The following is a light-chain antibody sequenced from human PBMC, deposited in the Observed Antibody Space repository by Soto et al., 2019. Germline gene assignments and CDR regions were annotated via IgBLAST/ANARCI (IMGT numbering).Light chain of an antibody. V-gene: IGKV3D-20*01. CDR1: QSVSSNS. CDR3: QQYTGPPTT. CDR2: DTS. Sequence: EIVLTQSPATLSLSPGERATLSCGASQSVSSNSLAWFQQKPGLAPRVLIYDTSSRATGVPERFSGSGSGTDFTLTISRLEPEDFAVYFCQQYTGPPTTFGQGTRLEIK. J-gene: IGKJ5*01.